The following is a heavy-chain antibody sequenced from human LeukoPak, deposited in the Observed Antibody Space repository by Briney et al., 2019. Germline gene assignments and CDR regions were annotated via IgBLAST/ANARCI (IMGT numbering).Heavy chain of an antibody. Sequence: GGSLRLSCAASGFTFSNYAMSWVRQAPGKGLECVSNINFRGGSTYYADSVKSRLTISRVNSKNTLYLQMNSLSADATAIYYCANPATVTSFHYWGQGTLVTVSS. CDR1: GFTFSNYA. CDR2: INFRGGST. J-gene: IGHJ4*02. CDR3: ANPATVTSFHY. D-gene: IGHD4-11*01. V-gene: IGHV3-23*01.